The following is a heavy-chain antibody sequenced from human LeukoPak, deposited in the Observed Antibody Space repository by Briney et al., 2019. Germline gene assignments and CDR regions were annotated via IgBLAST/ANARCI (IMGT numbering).Heavy chain of an antibody. V-gene: IGHV3-23*01. J-gene: IGHJ4*02. CDR2: IGGRGGNT. CDR3: ATWNYVTY. Sequence: GVSLTLSCAASGFTFDSYAMSWVRQAPGTGLKWVSAIGGRGGNTYYSDSVKGRFTIARDNSKNTLYLQMNSLRAEDTAVYYCATWNYVTYWGQGTLVTASS. D-gene: IGHD1-7*01. CDR1: GFTFDSYA.